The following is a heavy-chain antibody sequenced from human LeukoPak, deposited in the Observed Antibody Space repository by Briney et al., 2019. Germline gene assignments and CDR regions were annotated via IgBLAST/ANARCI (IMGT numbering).Heavy chain of an antibody. V-gene: IGHV3-13*01. D-gene: IGHD4-17*01. J-gene: IGHJ6*02. CDR1: GFTFSSYD. Sequence: GSLRLSCAASGFTFSSYDMHWVRPATGKGLEWVSAIGTAGDTYYPGSVKGRFTISRENAKNSLYLQMNSLRAGDTAVYYCARDRTVSGGMDVWGQGTTVTVSS. CDR2: IGTAGDT. CDR3: ARDRTVSGGMDV.